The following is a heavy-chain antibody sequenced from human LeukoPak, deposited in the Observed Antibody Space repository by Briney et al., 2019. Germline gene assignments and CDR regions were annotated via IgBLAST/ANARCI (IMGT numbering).Heavy chain of an antibody. CDR1: GFTFSTYA. D-gene: IGHD5-24*01. J-gene: IGHJ6*02. CDR2: ISFDGSNK. Sequence: GGSLTLSCAASGFTFSTYAIHWVRQAPGKGLEWVAVISFDGSNKYYADSVKGRFTISRDNSKNTLFLQMNSLRADDTAVYYCARDGDGYNFVVYYGLGVWGQGTTVTVSS. CDR3: ARDGDGYNFVVYYGLGV. V-gene: IGHV3-30*04.